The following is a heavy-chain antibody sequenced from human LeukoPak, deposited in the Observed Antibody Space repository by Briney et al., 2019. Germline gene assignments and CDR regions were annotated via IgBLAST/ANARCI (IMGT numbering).Heavy chain of an antibody. CDR3: ARDGRSGSYYSEGYDY. CDR2: INHSGST. V-gene: IGHV4-34*01. J-gene: IGHJ4*02. D-gene: IGHD1-26*01. CDR1: GGSFSGYY. Sequence: SETLSLTCAVYGGSFSGYYWSWIRQPPGKGLEWIGEINHSGSTNYNPSLKSRVTISVDTSKNQFSLKLSSVTAADTAVYYCARDGRSGSYYSEGYDYWGQGTLVTVSS.